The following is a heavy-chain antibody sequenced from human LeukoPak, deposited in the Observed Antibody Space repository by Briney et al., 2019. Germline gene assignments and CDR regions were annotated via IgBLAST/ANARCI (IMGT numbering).Heavy chain of an antibody. CDR2: TYYSGST. Sequence: PSETLSLTCTVSGGSISSSSYYWGWIRQPPGKGLEWIGSTYYSGSTYYNPSLKSRVTISVDTSKNQFSLKLSSVTAADTAVYYCARTYYDILTGYWYFDLWGRGTLVTVSS. D-gene: IGHD3-9*01. J-gene: IGHJ2*01. CDR1: GGSISSSSYY. V-gene: IGHV4-39*01. CDR3: ARTYYDILTGYWYFDL.